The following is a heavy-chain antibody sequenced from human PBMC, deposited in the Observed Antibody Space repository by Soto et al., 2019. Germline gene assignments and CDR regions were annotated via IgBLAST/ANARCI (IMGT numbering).Heavy chain of an antibody. CDR1: GGSISSSSYY. Sequence: PSETLYLTCTVSGGSISSSSYYWGWIRQPPGKGLEWIGSIYYSGSTYYNPSLKSRVTISVDTSKNQFSLKLSSVTAADTAVYYCARSIVREVIYFDYWGQGTLVTVSS. CDR3: ARSIVREVIYFDY. V-gene: IGHV4-39*07. CDR2: IYYSGST. D-gene: IGHD3-10*01. J-gene: IGHJ4*02.